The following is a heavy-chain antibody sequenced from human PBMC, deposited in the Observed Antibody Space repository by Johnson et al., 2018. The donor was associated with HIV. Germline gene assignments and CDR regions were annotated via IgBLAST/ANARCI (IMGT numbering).Heavy chain of an antibody. CDR2: IGTAGDT. V-gene: IGHV3-13*01. Sequence: VQLVESGGGLLQPGGSLRLSCAASGFTFSSYDMHWVRQATGKGLEWVSAIGTAGDTYYPGSVKGRFTISRENAKNSLYLQMNSLRAGDTAVYYCARGGIAARIDAFDIWGQGTMVTVSS. CDR1: GFTFSSYD. CDR3: ARGGIAARIDAFDI. D-gene: IGHD6-6*01. J-gene: IGHJ3*02.